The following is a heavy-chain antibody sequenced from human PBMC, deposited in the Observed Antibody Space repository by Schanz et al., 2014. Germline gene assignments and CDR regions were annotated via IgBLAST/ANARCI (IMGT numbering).Heavy chain of an antibody. Sequence: VQLVESGGGVVRPGRSLRLSCAASGFTFSSYGMHWVRQAPGKGLEWVSYIGNGGVTIYYADSVKGRFTISRDNSKNTVYIQMNSLRAEDTAVYYCARGGPAYYFDDWGQGTLVTVSS. V-gene: IGHV3-33*01. CDR3: ARGGPAYYFDD. CDR2: IGNGGVTI. CDR1: GFTFSSYG. J-gene: IGHJ4*02.